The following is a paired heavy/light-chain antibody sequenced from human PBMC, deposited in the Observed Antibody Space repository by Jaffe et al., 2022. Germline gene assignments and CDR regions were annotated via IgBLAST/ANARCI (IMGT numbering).Heavy chain of an antibody. V-gene: IGHV1-69*01. D-gene: IGHD3-10*01. CDR2: IIPIFGTA. J-gene: IGHJ6*03. CDR1: GGTFSSYA. CDR3: ARVGSPAYGSGSYYNREWGYYYYYMDV. Sequence: QVQLVQSGAEVKKPGSSVKVSCKASGGTFSSYAISWVRQAPGQGLEWMGGIIPIFGTANYAQKFQGRVTITADESTSTAYMELSSLRSEDTAVYYCARVGSPAYGSGSYYNREWGYYYYYMDVWGKGTTVTVSS.
Light chain of an antibody. Sequence: SYELTQPPSVSVSPGQTASITCSGDKLGDKYACWYQQKPGQSPVLVIYQDSKRPSGIPERFSGSNSGNTATLTISGTQAMDEADYYCQAWDSSTAVFGTGTKVTVL. CDR3: QAWDSSTAV. J-gene: IGLJ1*01. V-gene: IGLV3-1*01. CDR1: KLGDKY. CDR2: QDS.